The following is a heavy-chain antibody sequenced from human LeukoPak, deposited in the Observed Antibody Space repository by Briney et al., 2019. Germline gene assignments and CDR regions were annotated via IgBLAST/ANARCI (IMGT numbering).Heavy chain of an antibody. CDR3: ARAREVGFWSGYYRVITSNYYYYMDV. CDR2: MNPNSGNT. V-gene: IGHV1-8*01. CDR1: GYTFTSYD. Sequence: ASVKVSCKASGYTFTSYDINWVRQATGQGLEWMGWMNPNSGNTGYAQKVQGRVTMTRNTSISTAYMELSSLRSEDTAVYYCARAREVGFWSGYYRVITSNYYYYMDVWGKGTTVTVSS. D-gene: IGHD3-3*01. J-gene: IGHJ6*03.